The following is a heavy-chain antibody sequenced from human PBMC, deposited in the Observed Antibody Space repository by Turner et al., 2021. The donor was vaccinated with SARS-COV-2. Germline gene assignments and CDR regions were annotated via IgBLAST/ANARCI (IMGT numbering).Heavy chain of an antibody. V-gene: IGHV3-48*02. CDR3: ARDIVVFTHAFDI. Sequence: EVLLVESGGTLVHPGGSLRLSCAASGFTFSGHNMNWVRQAPGKGLEWLSHINADGTITYYADSVRGRFITSRDNAKSSLYLQMNSLRDDDTAVYYCARDIVVFTHAFDIWGQGTMVTVSS. CDR2: INADGTIT. CDR1: GFTFSGHN. J-gene: IGHJ3*02. D-gene: IGHD3-22*01.